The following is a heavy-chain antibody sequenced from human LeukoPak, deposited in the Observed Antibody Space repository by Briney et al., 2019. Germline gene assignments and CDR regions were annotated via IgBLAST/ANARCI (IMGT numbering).Heavy chain of an antibody. Sequence: ASVKVTCTASGYSFTSYGITWVRQGPGQGLELMGWINPYNGNTNYAQKLQGRVTMATDTSTSTAYMDRRSLRSDDTAVYYCARERSGWFFSNWGQGTLVTVSS. CDR2: INPYNGNT. CDR1: GYSFTSYG. V-gene: IGHV1-18*01. CDR3: ARERSGWFFSN. D-gene: IGHD6-19*01. J-gene: IGHJ4*02.